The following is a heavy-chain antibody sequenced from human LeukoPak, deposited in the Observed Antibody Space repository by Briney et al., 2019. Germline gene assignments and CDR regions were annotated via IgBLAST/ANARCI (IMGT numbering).Heavy chain of an antibody. V-gene: IGHV1-18*01. CDR3: AREPQQMVRTGNWFDP. Sequence: ASVKVSCKTSGYSFSSYGLSWVRQAPRQGPEWMGWISTYNTNRKYAQRFQDRLTLTTDTSTATAYMELRGLRYNDTAVYYCAREPQQMVRTGNWFDPWGQGTLVTVSS. CDR1: GYSFSSYG. J-gene: IGHJ5*02. D-gene: IGHD6-13*01. CDR2: ISTYNTNR.